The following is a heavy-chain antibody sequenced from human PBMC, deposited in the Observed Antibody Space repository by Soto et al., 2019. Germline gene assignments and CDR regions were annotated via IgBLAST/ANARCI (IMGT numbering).Heavy chain of an antibody. CDR2: IYYSGST. V-gene: IGHV4-59*01. J-gene: IGHJ6*02. Sequence: SETLSLTCTVSGGSISSYYWSWIRQPPGKGLEWIGYIYYSGSTNYNPSLKSRVTISVDTSKNQFSLKLSSVTAADTAVYYCARDRRAYYDFWSGYGYYGMDVWGQGTTVAVSS. D-gene: IGHD3-3*01. CDR1: GGSISSYY. CDR3: ARDRRAYYDFWSGYGYYGMDV.